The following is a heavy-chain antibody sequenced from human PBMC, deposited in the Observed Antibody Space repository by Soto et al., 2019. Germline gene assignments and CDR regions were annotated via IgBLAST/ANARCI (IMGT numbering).Heavy chain of an antibody. Sequence: QLQLQESGPGLVKPSETLSLTCTVSGGSISSATYYWGWIRQPPGKGLEWIGSIYYGGSTYYNPSLKSPVTISIDTSNNQFSLKLTSVTAADTAVYYCDSLVTFPLYNYYYIDVWGRGTTVTVSS. D-gene: IGHD3-16*01. CDR3: DSLVTFPLYNYYYIDV. CDR1: GGSISSATYY. CDR2: IYYGGST. V-gene: IGHV4-39*01. J-gene: IGHJ6*03.